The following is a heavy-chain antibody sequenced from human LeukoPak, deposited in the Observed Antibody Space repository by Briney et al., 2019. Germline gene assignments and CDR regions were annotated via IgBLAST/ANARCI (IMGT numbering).Heavy chain of an antibody. Sequence: ASVTVSCKASGYTFTTHYIHWVRLAPGQGLERMGIINPRGGNTNYAQKFKGRVTMTRDTSTSTVYLELSSLRSEDTAVYYCARDFFNMISEYWGQGTLVTVSS. CDR2: INPRGGNT. D-gene: IGHD3/OR15-3a*01. V-gene: IGHV1-46*01. CDR1: GYTFTTHY. J-gene: IGHJ4*02. CDR3: ARDFFNMISEY.